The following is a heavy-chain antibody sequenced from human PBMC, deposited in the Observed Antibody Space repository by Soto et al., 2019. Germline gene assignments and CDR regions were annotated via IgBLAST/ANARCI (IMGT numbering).Heavy chain of an antibody. CDR1: GFTFSDHY. J-gene: IGHJ3*02. D-gene: IGHD3-10*01. V-gene: IGHV3-53*01. CDR3: ARDGFGRYDGSGSEAFDI. CDR2: IYTSGTT. Sequence: PGGSLRLSCAASGFTFSDHYMNWVRQAPGKGLEWVSVIYTSGTTYYADSAKGRFTISRDNFKNTLYLQMNSLRAEDTAMYYCARDGFGRYDGSGSEAFDIWGQGTMVTVSS.